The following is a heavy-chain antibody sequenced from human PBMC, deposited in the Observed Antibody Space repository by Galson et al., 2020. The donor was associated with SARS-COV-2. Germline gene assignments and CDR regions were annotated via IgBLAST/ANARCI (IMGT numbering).Heavy chain of an antibody. V-gene: IGHV4-59*12. CDR1: GGSIRSYY. D-gene: IGHD6-13*01. J-gene: IGHJ4*02. Sequence: ASETLSLTCTVSGGSIRSYYWSWIRQAPGKGLEWLGYIYYRDSTDTNPSLKSTDYNPSLKSRVTMSLDTSKHQFSLRLTSVSAADTAVYYCAITTVGTFPGADYFDYWGQGTLVTVSS. CDR2: IYYRDSTDTNPSLKST. CDR3: AITTVGTFPGADYFDY.